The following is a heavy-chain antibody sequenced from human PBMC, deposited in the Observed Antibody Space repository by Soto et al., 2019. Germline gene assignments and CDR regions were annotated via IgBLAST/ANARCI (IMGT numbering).Heavy chain of an antibody. Sequence: SETLSLTCTVSGGSISSGGSYWGWIRQPPGKGLEWIGYIYYSGNTYFNPSLKSRVTLSVDTSKDQFSLNLSSVTAADTAVYYCVRYCSTTKCPFDYWGQGTLVTVSS. CDR1: GGSISSGGSY. J-gene: IGHJ4*02. CDR3: VRYCSTTKCPFDY. D-gene: IGHD2-2*01. V-gene: IGHV4-30-4*01. CDR2: IYYSGNT.